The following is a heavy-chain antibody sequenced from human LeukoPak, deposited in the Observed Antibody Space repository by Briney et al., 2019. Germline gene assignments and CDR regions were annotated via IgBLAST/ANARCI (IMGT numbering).Heavy chain of an antibody. V-gene: IGHV4-34*01. CDR3: ARLRIGYCSGGSCYSRSFDY. J-gene: IGHJ4*02. CDR2: INHSGST. Sequence: SETLSLTCAVYGGSFSGYYWSWIRQPPGKGLEWIGEINHSGSTNYNPSLKSRVTISVDTSKNQFSLKLGSVTAADTAVYYCARLRIGYCSGGSCYSRSFDYWGQGTLVTVSS. CDR1: GGSFSGYY. D-gene: IGHD2-15*01.